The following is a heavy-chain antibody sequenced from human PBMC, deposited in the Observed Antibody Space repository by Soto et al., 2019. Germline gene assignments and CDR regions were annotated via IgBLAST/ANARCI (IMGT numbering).Heavy chain of an antibody. V-gene: IGHV3-30-3*01. J-gene: IGHJ4*02. CDR3: ARTGYDRSGYFGECYFDY. CDR2: ISNDGSNP. CDR1: GFTFSKYA. Sequence: QVQLVESGGGVVQPERSLRLSCAASGFTFSKYAMHWVRQARGTGLEWVAVISNDGSNPYYADSVKGRFTISRDNSKNTLYLQMNSLREEDTAVYYCARTGYDRSGYFGECYFDYWGQGTLVTVSS. D-gene: IGHD3-22*01.